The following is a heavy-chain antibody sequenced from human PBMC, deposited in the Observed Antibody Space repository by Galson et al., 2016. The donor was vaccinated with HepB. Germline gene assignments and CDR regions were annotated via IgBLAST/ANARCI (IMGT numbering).Heavy chain of an antibody. J-gene: IGHJ6*02. CDR3: ARHYQDTYFYYGMDV. V-gene: IGHV1-3*01. Sequence: SVKVSCKASGYTFTNYAIHWVRQAPGQRLEWMGWINGNGKARYSQKFQDRVTITRDTSASTVYMELSSLRSEDTAVYYCARHYQDTYFYYGMDVWGQGTTVTVAS. CDR2: INGNGKA. CDR1: GYTFTNYA. D-gene: IGHD3-10*01.